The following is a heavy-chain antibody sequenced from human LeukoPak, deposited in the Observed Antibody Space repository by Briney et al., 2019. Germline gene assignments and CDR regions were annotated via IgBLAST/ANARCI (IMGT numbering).Heavy chain of an antibody. CDR3: ATKQWLAPPPDS. V-gene: IGHV3-74*01. CDR2: INTDGTVT. CDR1: GFTFSKYW. Sequence: GSLRLSCAASGFTFSKYWMLWVRQPPPKGLESVSRINTDGTVTTYADSVKGRFTVSRDNADNTMFLQMNSVRDEDTAVYYCATKQWLAPPPDSWGQGTPVTVSS. D-gene: IGHD6-19*01. J-gene: IGHJ4*02.